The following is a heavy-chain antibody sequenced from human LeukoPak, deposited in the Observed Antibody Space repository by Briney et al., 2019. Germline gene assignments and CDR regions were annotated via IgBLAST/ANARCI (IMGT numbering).Heavy chain of an antibody. CDR2: IIPIFGTA. V-gene: IGHV1-69*05. D-gene: IGHD1-26*01. CDR1: GGTFSSYA. Sequence: SVKVSCKASGGTFSSYAISWVRQAPGQGLEWMGGIIPIFGTANYAQKFQGRVTITTDESTSTAYMELSSLRSEDTAVYYCARGRGLGELGTLGFDYWGQGTLVTISS. CDR3: ARGRGLGELGTLGFDY. J-gene: IGHJ4*02.